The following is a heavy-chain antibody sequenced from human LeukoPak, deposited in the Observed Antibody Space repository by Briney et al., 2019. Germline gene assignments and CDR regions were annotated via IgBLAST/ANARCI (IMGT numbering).Heavy chain of an antibody. CDR2: IIPILGIA. CDR3: ARGRPYYYDSSGYYAV. Sequence: SMKVSCKASGGTFSSYAISWVRQAPGQGLEWMGRIIPILGIANYAQKFQGRVTITADKSTSTAYMELSSLRSEDTAVYYCARGRPYYYDSSGYYAVWGQGTLVTVSS. CDR1: GGTFSSYA. D-gene: IGHD3-22*01. J-gene: IGHJ4*02. V-gene: IGHV1-69*04.